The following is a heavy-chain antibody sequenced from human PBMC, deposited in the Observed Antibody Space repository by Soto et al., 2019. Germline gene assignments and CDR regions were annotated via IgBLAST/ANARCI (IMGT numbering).Heavy chain of an antibody. CDR1: GYSFTSYA. CDR2: ISAYNGNT. CDR3: ARFLVATASRYLVS. V-gene: IGHV1-18*01. D-gene: IGHD2-21*02. Sequence: DSVKGYCKASGYSFTSYAFTWLRQAPGQGLEWMGWISAYNGNTNYAQRLQGRVTMTTDTSTTTAYMELRSLRSDDTAVYYCARFLVATASRYLVSWGQGTL. J-gene: IGHJ4*02.